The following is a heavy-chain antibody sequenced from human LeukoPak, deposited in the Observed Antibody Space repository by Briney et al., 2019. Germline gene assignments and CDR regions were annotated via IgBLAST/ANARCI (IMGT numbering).Heavy chain of an antibody. CDR3: AREEWSSGWYYYGMDV. CDR2: ISGSGGST. Sequence: SGGSLRLSCAASGFTFSSYAMSWVRQAPGKGLEWVSAISGSGGSTYYADSVKGRFTISRDNSKNTLYLQMNSLRAEDTAVYYCAREEWSSGWYYYGMDVWGQGTTVTVSS. CDR1: GFTFSSYA. D-gene: IGHD6-19*01. J-gene: IGHJ6*02. V-gene: IGHV3-23*01.